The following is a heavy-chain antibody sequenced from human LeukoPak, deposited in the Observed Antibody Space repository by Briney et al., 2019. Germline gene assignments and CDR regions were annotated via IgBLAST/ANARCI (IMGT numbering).Heavy chain of an antibody. J-gene: IGHJ4*02. CDR1: GYSISSGYY. CDR3: ARSPSPYNWNDGGLFDY. V-gene: IGHV4-38-2*02. D-gene: IGHD1-20*01. Sequence: SETLSLTCTVSGYSISSGYYCGWIRQPPGKGLEWIGSIYHSGSTYYNTSLKSRVTISVDTSKNQFSLKLSSVTAADTAVYYCARSPSPYNWNDGGLFDYWGQGTLVTVSS. CDR2: IYHSGST.